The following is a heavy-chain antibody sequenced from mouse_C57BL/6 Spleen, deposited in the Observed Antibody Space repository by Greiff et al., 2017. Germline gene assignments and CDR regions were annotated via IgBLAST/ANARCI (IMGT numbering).Heavy chain of an antibody. CDR1: GYTFTSYW. Sequence: QVQLKQPGAELVMPGASVKLSCKASGYTFTSYWMHWVKQRPGQGLEWIGEIDPSDSYTNYNQKFKGKSTLTVDKSSSTAYMQLSSLTSEDSAVYYCARGTTVVGDYYFDYWGQGTTLTVSS. J-gene: IGHJ2*01. D-gene: IGHD1-1*01. CDR2: IDPSDSYT. V-gene: IGHV1-69*01. CDR3: ARGTTVVGDYYFDY.